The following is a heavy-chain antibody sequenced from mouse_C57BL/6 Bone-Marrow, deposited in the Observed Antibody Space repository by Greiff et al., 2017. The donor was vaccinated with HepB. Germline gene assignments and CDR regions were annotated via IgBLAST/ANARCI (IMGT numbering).Heavy chain of an antibody. J-gene: IGHJ3*01. CDR3: ARDPYGHGAWFAY. Sequence: DVKLVESGGGLVKPGGSLKLSCAASGFTFSTYAMSWVRQTPEKRLEWVATISDGGSYTYYPDNVKGRFTISRDNAKNNLYLQMRHLKSEDTAMYYCARDPYGHGAWFAYWGQGTLVTVSA. V-gene: IGHV5-4*01. D-gene: IGHD2-2*01. CDR1: GFTFSTYA. CDR2: ISDGGSYT.